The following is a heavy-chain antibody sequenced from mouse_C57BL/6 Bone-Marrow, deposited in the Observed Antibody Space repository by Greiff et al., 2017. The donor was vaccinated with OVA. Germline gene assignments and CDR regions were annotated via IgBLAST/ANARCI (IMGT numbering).Heavy chain of an antibody. J-gene: IGHJ2*01. CDR2: INPYNGGT. CDR3: ARGGFLLLRYFDY. D-gene: IGHD1-1*01. V-gene: IGHV1-19*01. CDR1: GYTFTDYY. Sequence: VQLQQSGPVLVKPGASVKMSCKASGYTFTDYYMNWVKQSHGKSLEWIGVINPYNGGTSYNQKFKGKATLTVDKSSSTAYMELNSLTSEDSAVYYCARGGFLLLRYFDYWGRGTTLTVSS.